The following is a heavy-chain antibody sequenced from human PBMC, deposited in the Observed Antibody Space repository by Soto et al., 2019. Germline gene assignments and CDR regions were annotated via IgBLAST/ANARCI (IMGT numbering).Heavy chain of an antibody. Sequence: SVKVSCKASGGTFSSYAISWVRQAPGQGLEWMGGIIPIFGTANYAQKFQGRATITADESTSTAYMELSSLRSEDTAVYYCARDSNSSSWEYYFDYWGQGTLVTVSS. CDR3: ARDSNSSSWEYYFDY. D-gene: IGHD6-13*01. CDR1: GGTFSSYA. V-gene: IGHV1-69*13. CDR2: IIPIFGTA. J-gene: IGHJ4*02.